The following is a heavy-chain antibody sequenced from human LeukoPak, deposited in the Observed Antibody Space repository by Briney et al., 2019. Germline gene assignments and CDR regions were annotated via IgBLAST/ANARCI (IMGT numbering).Heavy chain of an antibody. Sequence: PGGSLRLSCAASGLTFSSYAMSWVRQAPGKGLEWVSAISGSGGSTYYADSVKGRFTISRDNSKNTLYLQMNSLRAEDTAVYYCAKDVRYDYGDYDGYYFDYWGQGTLVTVSS. J-gene: IGHJ4*02. V-gene: IGHV3-23*01. CDR3: AKDVRYDYGDYDGYYFDY. D-gene: IGHD4-17*01. CDR2: ISGSGGST. CDR1: GLTFSSYA.